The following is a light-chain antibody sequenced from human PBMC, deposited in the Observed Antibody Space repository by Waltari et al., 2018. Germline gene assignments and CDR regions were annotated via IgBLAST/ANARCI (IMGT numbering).Light chain of an antibody. J-gene: IGKJ1*01. CDR3: LQYNSYSWT. Sequence: DIQMTQSPSTLSASVGDRVTITFRASQPISNWLAWCQQKPGKAPKLLIYKASGLESGVPSRFSGSGSGTDFTLTISSLQPEDVGTYYCLQYNSYSWTFGHGTKVEI. CDR1: QPISNW. CDR2: KAS. V-gene: IGKV1-5*03.